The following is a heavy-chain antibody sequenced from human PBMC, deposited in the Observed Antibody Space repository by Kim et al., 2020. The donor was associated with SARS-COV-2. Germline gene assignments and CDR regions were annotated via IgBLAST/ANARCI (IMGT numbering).Heavy chain of an antibody. CDR1: GFTFSSYA. CDR2: ISSNGGST. CDR3: VKGVDILTGYYKRYYYYGMDV. V-gene: IGHV3-64D*06. D-gene: IGHD3-9*01. Sequence: GGSLRLSCSASGFTFSSYAMHWVRQAPGKGLEYVSAISSNGGSTYYADSVKGRFTISRDNSKNTLYLQMSSLRAEDTAVYYCVKGVDILTGYYKRYYYYGMDVWGQGTTVTVSS. J-gene: IGHJ6*02.